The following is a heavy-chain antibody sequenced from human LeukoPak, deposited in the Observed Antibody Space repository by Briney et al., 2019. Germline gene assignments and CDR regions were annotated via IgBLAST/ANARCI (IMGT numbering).Heavy chain of an antibody. Sequence: SETLSLTCTVSGDSIGNNYWTWIRQFPGKGLEWLGYIHNSGSTNYNPSLKNRVTMSVDTSTDHFSLEVTSVTAADTAIYYCATGESSGHYSSWGQGTLVTVSS. CDR2: IHNSGST. V-gene: IGHV4-59*08. CDR3: ATGESSGHYSS. D-gene: IGHD3-3*01. J-gene: IGHJ5*02. CDR1: GDSIGNNY.